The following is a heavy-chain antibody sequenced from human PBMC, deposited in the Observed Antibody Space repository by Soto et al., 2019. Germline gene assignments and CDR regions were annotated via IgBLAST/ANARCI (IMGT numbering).Heavy chain of an antibody. Sequence: QVQLQESGPGLVKPSQTLSLTCTVSGGSISSGGYYWSWIRQHPGKGLEWIGYIYYSGSTYYNPSLKSRVTISVDTSKNQFSLKLSSVTAADTAVYYCARGVGVAIFGVVTTAIPGAFDIWGQGTMVTVSS. D-gene: IGHD3-3*01. CDR2: IYYSGST. V-gene: IGHV4-31*03. J-gene: IGHJ3*02. CDR1: GGSISSGGYY. CDR3: ARGVGVAIFGVVTTAIPGAFDI.